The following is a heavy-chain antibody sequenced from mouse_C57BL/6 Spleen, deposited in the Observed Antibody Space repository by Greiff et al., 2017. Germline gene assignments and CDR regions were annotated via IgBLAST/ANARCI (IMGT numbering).Heavy chain of an antibody. Sequence: QVQLQQPGAELVRPGSSVKLSCKASGYTFTSYWMDWVKQRPGQGLEWIGNIYPSDSETHYNQKFKDKATLTVDKSSSTAYMQLSSLTSEDSVFYYCARAPGDYDSSYDYFDYWGQGTTLTVSS. CDR2: IYPSDSET. CDR1: GYTFTSYW. CDR3: ARAPGDYDSSYDYFDY. J-gene: IGHJ2*01. D-gene: IGHD1-1*01. V-gene: IGHV1-61*01.